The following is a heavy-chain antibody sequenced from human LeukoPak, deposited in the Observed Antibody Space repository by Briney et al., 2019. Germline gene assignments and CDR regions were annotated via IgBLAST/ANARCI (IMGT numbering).Heavy chain of an antibody. Sequence: ASVKPSCKAAVYTFTNSDITWVRQAPGQGLEWMGWISAYNGNTVYAHKLKGRVTMTTDTSTSTAYMELRSLRSDDTAVYYCARSGVVWYLDLWGRGTLVTVSS. D-gene: IGHD1-26*01. CDR2: ISAYNGNT. V-gene: IGHV1-18*01. CDR3: ARSGVVWYLDL. J-gene: IGHJ2*01. CDR1: VYTFTNSD.